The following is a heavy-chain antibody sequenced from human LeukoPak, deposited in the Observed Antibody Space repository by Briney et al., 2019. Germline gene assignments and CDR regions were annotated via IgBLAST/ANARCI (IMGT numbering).Heavy chain of an antibody. CDR3: ARGVTGGWYGDFQH. Sequence: PSETLSLTCTVSGGSISSSSYYWGWIRQPPGKGLEWIGYIYYSGSTNYNPSLKSRVTISVDTSKNQFSLKLSSVTAADTAVYYCARGVTGGWYGDFQHWGQGTLVTVSS. V-gene: IGHV4-61*05. D-gene: IGHD6-19*01. J-gene: IGHJ1*01. CDR1: GGSISSSSYY. CDR2: IYYSGST.